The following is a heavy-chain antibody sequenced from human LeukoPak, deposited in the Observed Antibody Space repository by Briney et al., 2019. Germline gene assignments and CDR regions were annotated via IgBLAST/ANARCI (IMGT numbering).Heavy chain of an antibody. Sequence: SGTLSLTCAVYGGSFNGYYWSWIRQPPGKGLEWIGEINHGGSTNYNPSLKSRVTISVDTSKNQFSLKLSSVTAADTAVYYCARVKRRDGYSDYWGQGTLVTVSS. CDR3: ARVKRRDGYSDY. D-gene: IGHD5-24*01. J-gene: IGHJ4*02. CDR1: GGSFNGYY. CDR2: INHGGST. V-gene: IGHV4-34*01.